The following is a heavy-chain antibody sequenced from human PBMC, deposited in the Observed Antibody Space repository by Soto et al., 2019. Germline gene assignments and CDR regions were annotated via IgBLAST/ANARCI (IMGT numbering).Heavy chain of an antibody. V-gene: IGHV4-59*07. CDR3: ARAPYPCRSTSCYAWENYYYYYMDV. CDR2: IYYSGST. Sequence: PSDTLSLTCTVSGSSISSYYWSWLRQPPGEGLNRFGYIYYSGSTNYNPSLKSRVTISVDTSKNQFSLKLSSVTAADTAVYYCARAPYPCRSTSCYAWENYYYYYMDVWGKGTTVT. D-gene: IGHD2-2*01. CDR1: GSSISSYY. J-gene: IGHJ6*03.